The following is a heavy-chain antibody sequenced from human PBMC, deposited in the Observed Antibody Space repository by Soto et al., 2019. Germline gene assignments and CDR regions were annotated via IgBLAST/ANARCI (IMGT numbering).Heavy chain of an antibody. Sequence: GGSLRLSCAASGFTFSSYTMSWVRQAPGKGLEWVSSISASGTYIYYADSLKGRFTISRDNAKNSLYLQMNSLRAEDTAVYYCARDWSDYGDCDYWGQGTLVTVSS. CDR3: ARDWSDYGDCDY. CDR2: ISASGTYI. J-gene: IGHJ4*02. D-gene: IGHD4-17*01. V-gene: IGHV3-21*01. CDR1: GFTFSSYT.